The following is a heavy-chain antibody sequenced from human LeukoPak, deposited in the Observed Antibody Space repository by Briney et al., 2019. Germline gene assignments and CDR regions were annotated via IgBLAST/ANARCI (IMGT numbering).Heavy chain of an antibody. D-gene: IGHD3-9*01. Sequence: PGGSLRLSCAASGFTFSSYTMYWVRQAPGKGLEWVAVISYDGSNKYYADSVKGRFTISRDNSKNTLYLQMNSLRAEDTAIYYCAKVPRQHDNWFDPWGQGTLVTVSS. CDR1: GFTFSSYT. V-gene: IGHV3-30-3*01. CDR2: ISYDGSNK. CDR3: AKVPRQHDNWFDP. J-gene: IGHJ5*02.